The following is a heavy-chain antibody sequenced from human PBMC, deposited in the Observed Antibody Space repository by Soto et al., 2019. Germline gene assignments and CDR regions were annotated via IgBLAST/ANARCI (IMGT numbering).Heavy chain of an antibody. D-gene: IGHD3-3*01. Sequence: SETLSLTCIVSGASISSGDYYWSWVRQPPGMGMEWIGHISYSGTIDYRPSLKSRVTISLDTSKYQFSLNLNSVTAADTAIYYCARALGSRFIEWPRFDPWGQGTLVTVSS. V-gene: IGHV4-30-4*01. CDR3: ARALGSRFIEWPRFDP. CDR1: GASISSGDYY. CDR2: ISYSGTI. J-gene: IGHJ5*02.